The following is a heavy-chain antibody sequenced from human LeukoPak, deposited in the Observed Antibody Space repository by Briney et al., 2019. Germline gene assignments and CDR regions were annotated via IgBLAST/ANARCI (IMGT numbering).Heavy chain of an antibody. CDR1: GFTFSSYG. V-gene: IGHV3-33*01. CDR2: IWYDGSDK. D-gene: IGHD3-22*01. Sequence: GGSLRLSCAASGFTFSSYGMHWVRQAPGEGLEWVAVIWYDGSDKYYAESVKGRFTISRDNSKNTLYLQMNSLRVEDTAVYYCARGRGLGSGYYYKFDYWGQGTLVTVSS. J-gene: IGHJ4*02. CDR3: ARGRGLGSGYYYKFDY.